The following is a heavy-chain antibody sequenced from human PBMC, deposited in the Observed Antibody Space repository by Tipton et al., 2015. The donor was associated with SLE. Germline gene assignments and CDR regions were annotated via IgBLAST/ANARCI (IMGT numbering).Heavy chain of an antibody. J-gene: IGHJ6*02. D-gene: IGHD1-1*01. CDR3: ARGTGPLSGMDV. Sequence: TLSLTCTVSGGSISSSSYYWGWIRKPPGKGLEWIGSIYYSGSTYYNPSLKSRVTISVDTSKNQFSLKLSSVTAADTAVYYCARGTGPLSGMDVWGQGTTATVSS. CDR2: IYYSGST. CDR1: GGSISSSSYY. V-gene: IGHV4-39*07.